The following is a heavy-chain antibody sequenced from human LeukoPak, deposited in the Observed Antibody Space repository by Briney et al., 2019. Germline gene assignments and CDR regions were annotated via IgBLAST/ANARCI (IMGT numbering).Heavy chain of an antibody. V-gene: IGHV4-59*01. CDR2: IYYSGST. CDR1: GGSISSYY. CDR3: ARDDGSYSDY. D-gene: IGHD1-26*01. J-gene: IGHJ4*02. Sequence: SETLSLTCTVSGGSISSYYWSWIRQPPGKGLEWIGYIYYSGSTNYNPSLKSRVTISVDTSKNQFSLKLSSVTAADTAVYYCARDDGSYSDYWGQGTLVTVSS.